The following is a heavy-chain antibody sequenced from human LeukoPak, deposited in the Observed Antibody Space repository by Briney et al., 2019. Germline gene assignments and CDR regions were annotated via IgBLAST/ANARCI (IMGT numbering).Heavy chain of an antibody. J-gene: IGHJ4*02. CDR2: IIHSGST. V-gene: IGHV4-34*12. CDR1: GGSFSGYC. CDR3: ATGNSYYYDSSGYYWPIPDY. D-gene: IGHD3-22*01. Sequence: SETLSLTCAVYGGSFSGYCWSWIRQPPGKGLEWIGEIIHSGSTNYNPSLKSRVTISVDTSKNQFSLKLSSVTAADTAVYYCATGNSYYYDSSGYYWPIPDYWGQGTLVTVSS.